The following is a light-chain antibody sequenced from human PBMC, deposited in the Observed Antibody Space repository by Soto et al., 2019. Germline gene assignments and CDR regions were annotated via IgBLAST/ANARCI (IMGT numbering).Light chain of an antibody. CDR3: QQYNNWPWT. Sequence: DRVMTQSPPTLSESPGGRVTVPCRASQSVSSHVAWYQQRPGQAPRLLINAASIRATDIPNRISGSGSGTEFTLTISSLQSEDFAVYYCQQYNNWPWTFGQGTKVDIK. J-gene: IGKJ1*01. V-gene: IGKV3-15*01. CDR2: AAS. CDR1: QSVSSH.